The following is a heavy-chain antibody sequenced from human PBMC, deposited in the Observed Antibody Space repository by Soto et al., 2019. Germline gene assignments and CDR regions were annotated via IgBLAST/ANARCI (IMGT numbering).Heavy chain of an antibody. CDR1: GGSISSGDYY. Sequence: SETLSLTCTVSGGSISSGDYYWSWIRQHPGKGLEWIGYIFYSGNTYYNPSLKSRVTILVDTSKNQFSLKLSSVTAADAAMYYCARDPGTGGSDKWGQGTLVTVSS. D-gene: IGHD5-12*01. J-gene: IGHJ4*02. V-gene: IGHV4-31*03. CDR3: ARDPGTGGSDK. CDR2: IFYSGNT.